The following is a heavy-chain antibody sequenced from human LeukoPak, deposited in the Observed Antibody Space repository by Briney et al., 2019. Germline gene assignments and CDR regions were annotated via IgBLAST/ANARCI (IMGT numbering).Heavy chain of an antibody. CDR1: GDPITSHY. Sequence: SETLSLTCTVSGDPITSHYWSWIRQPPGKGLEWIGYLHCRGNTNHNSSLKSRMTISLDTSRNQFSLRLSSVTAADTAIYFCARESSTSQTNLFDSWGQGTLVTVSS. CDR3: ARESSTSQTNLFDS. V-gene: IGHV4-59*11. CDR2: LHCRGNT. J-gene: IGHJ4*02. D-gene: IGHD6-6*01.